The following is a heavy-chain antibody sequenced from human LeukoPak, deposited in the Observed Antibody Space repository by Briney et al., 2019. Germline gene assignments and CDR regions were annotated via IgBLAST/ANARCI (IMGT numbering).Heavy chain of an antibody. CDR1: GYTFTGYY. V-gene: IGHV1-2*02. CDR2: INPNSGGT. Sequence: GASVKVSCKASGYTFTGYYMHWVRQAPGQGLEWMGRINPNSGGTNYAQKFQGRVTMTRDTSISTAYMELSRLRSDDTAVYYCAREMYYYDSSGGNWFDPWGQGTLVTVSS. J-gene: IGHJ5*02. CDR3: AREMYYYDSSGGNWFDP. D-gene: IGHD3-22*01.